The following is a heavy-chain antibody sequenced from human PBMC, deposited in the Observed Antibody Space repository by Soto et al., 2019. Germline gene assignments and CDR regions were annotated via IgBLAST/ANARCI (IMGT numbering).Heavy chain of an antibody. J-gene: IGHJ4*02. CDR3: AKDRAIALAGRIWGYFDY. CDR1: GFTFSTYA. V-gene: IGHV3-23*01. CDR2: ISGSGVTP. Sequence: EVQLLESGGGLVQPGGSLRLSCAASGFTFSTYAMSWVRLGPGKGLEWVSGISGSGVTPYYADSVKGRFTVSRDNSKNTLYLEVIGLKAEDTAIYYCAKDRAIALAGRIWGYFDYWGQGTLVTVSS. D-gene: IGHD6-19*01.